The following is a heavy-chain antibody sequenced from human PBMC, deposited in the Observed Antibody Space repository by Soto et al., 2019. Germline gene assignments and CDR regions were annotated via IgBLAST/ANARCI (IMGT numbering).Heavy chain of an antibody. V-gene: IGHV1-69*13. Sequence: SVKVSGKASGGTFSSYAISWVRQAPGQGLEWMGGVIPIFGTANYAQKFQGRVTITADESTSTAYMELSSLRSEDTAVYYCARGTRRSITMIVVPPGWFDPWGQGTLVTVSS. D-gene: IGHD3-22*01. CDR2: VIPIFGTA. J-gene: IGHJ5*02. CDR3: ARGTRRSITMIVVPPGWFDP. CDR1: GGTFSSYA.